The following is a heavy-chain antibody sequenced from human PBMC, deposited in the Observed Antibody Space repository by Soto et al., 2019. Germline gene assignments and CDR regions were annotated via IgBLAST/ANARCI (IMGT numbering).Heavy chain of an antibody. CDR1: GGSFSGYY. J-gene: IGHJ4*02. D-gene: IGHD2-15*01. CDR2: INHSGST. V-gene: IGHV4-34*01. CDR3: ARAAPRYCSGGSCYSGRDY. Sequence: QVQLQQWGAGLLKPSETLSLTCAVYGGSFSGYYWSWIRQPPGKGLEWIGEINHSGSTNYNPSLKSRVTISVDTSKSPFSLKLSSVPAADTAVYYWARAAPRYCSGGSCYSGRDYWDQGTLVTVSS.